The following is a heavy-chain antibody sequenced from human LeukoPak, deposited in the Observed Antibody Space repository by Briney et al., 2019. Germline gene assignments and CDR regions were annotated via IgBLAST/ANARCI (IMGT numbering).Heavy chain of an antibody. CDR2: IPYDESNK. D-gene: IGHD6-19*01. J-gene: IGHJ5*02. Sequence: PGGSLRLSCAASGFIFSNYGMHWVRQAPGKGLEWVAFIPYDESNKFYADSVKGRFTISRDNSKNIFLLQMHRLTPEAPAVYYCATMQWLEGVDWFDPWGQGTLVTVSS. CDR3: ATMQWLEGVDWFDP. V-gene: IGHV3-30*02. CDR1: GFIFSNYG.